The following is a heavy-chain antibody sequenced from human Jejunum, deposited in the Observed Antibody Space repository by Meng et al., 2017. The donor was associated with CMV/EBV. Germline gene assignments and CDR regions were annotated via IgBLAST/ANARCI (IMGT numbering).Heavy chain of an antibody. V-gene: IGHV1-2*04. Sequence: VQLVWSGAESKNPRPSGTCPCKASGSAFTVTYRTWGRQAPGQGLEWIGWFNPNTGGKKYAHKFPGWVNLTRDTSISTAYMELSRLRSDDTAVYYCARGRYELIWGLFDPWGQGTLVTVSS. CDR2: FNPNTGGK. J-gene: IGHJ5*02. CDR3: ARGRYELIWGLFDP. D-gene: IGHD1-1*01. CDR1: GSAFTVTY.